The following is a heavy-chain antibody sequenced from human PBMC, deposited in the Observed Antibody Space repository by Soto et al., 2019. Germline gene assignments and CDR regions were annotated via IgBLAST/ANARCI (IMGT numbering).Heavy chain of an antibody. CDR3: ARARFRYCSSTSCPKPYYYYGMDV. V-gene: IGHV4-34*01. CDR2: INHSGST. J-gene: IGHJ6*02. CDR1: GGSFSGYY. Sequence: SETLSLTCAVYGGSFSGYYWSWIRQPPGKGLEWIGEINHSGSTNYNPSLKSRVTISVDTSKNQFSLKLSSVTAADTAVYYCARARFRYCSSTSCPKPYYYYGMDVWGQGTTVTVSS. D-gene: IGHD2-2*01.